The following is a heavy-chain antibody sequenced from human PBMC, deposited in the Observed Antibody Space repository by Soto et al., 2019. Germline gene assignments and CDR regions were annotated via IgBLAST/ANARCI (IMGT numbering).Heavy chain of an antibody. CDR1: GGSISSGDYY. CDR2: IYYSGGT. Sequence: PSETLSLTCTVSGGSISSGDYYWSWIRQPPGKGLGWIGYIYYSGGTYYNPSLKSRVTISVETSKNQFSLKLSSVTAADTAVYYCALSTSSFFFPPFLGMDVWGQGTTVTVYS. D-gene: IGHD2-2*01. V-gene: IGHV4-30-4*01. CDR3: ALSTSSFFFPPFLGMDV. J-gene: IGHJ6*02.